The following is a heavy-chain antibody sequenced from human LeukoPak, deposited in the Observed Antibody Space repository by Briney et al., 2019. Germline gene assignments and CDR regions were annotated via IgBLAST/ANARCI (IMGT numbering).Heavy chain of an antibody. CDR3: AKVAATVTTDAFDI. J-gene: IGHJ3*02. CDR1: GLTFGGYA. D-gene: IGHD4-17*01. V-gene: IGHV3-9*01. CDR2: ISWNSGSI. Sequence: GGSLRLSCAASGLTFGGYAMHWVRQAPGKGLEWVSGISWNSGSIGYADSVKGRFTISRDNAKNSLYLQMNRLRAEDTAWYYCAKVAATVTTDAFDIWGQGTMVTVSS.